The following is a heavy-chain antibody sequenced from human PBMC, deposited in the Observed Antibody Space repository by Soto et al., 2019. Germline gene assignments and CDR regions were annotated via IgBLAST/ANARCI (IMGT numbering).Heavy chain of an antibody. CDR2: ISPYNGDT. D-gene: IGHD5-18*01. V-gene: IGHV1-18*01. Sequence: QVQLVQSGAEVKKPGASVKVSCTTSGYTFTLFGITWVRQAPGQGLEWMGWISPYNGDTKYAEKLEGRVTLTTDTSTDTAYMEMPSLTSDDTAEYYCARGGQYRYFDYWGQGTLDTVSS. J-gene: IGHJ4*02. CDR1: GYTFTLFG. CDR3: ARGGQYRYFDY.